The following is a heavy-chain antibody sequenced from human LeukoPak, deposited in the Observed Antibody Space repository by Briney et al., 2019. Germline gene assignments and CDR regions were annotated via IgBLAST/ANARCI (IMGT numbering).Heavy chain of an antibody. CDR3: ARDSGSGTYY. J-gene: IGHJ4*02. D-gene: IGHD6-19*01. V-gene: IGHV4-59*01. CDR2: IYYTGST. Sequence: SETLSLTCTVSGGSISSYYWSWIRQTPGKGLAWIGHIYYTGSTNYNPSLKSRVTISIDTSKNQFSLQLSSVTAADTAVYYCARDSGSGTYYWGQGTLVTVSS. CDR1: GGSISSYY.